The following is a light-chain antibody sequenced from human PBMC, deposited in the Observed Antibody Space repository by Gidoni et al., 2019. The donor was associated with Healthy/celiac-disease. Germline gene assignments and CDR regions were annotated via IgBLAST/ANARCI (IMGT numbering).Light chain of an antibody. CDR1: QSISSY. V-gene: IGKV1-39*01. Sequence: IQMTQSPSSLSASVGDRVTITCRASQSISSYLNWYQQKPGKAPKLLIYAASRLQSGVPSRFSGIGSGTDFTLTISSLQPEDFATYYCQQSYSTPSTFXQXTKLEIK. J-gene: IGKJ2*01. CDR2: AAS. CDR3: QQSYSTPST.